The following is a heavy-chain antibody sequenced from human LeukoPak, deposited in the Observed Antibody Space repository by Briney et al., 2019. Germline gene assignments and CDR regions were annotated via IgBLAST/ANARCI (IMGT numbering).Heavy chain of an antibody. CDR3: ARAPTYYDILTGDISEWRGAFDI. CDR1: GGSISSSSYY. D-gene: IGHD3-9*01. Sequence: PSETLSLTCTVSGGSISSSSYYWGWIRQPPGKGLEWIGRIYYSGSTHYNPSLKSRVTISVDTSKSQFSLRLSSVTVADTAVYSCARAPTYYDILTGDISEWRGAFDIWGQGTMVTVSS. V-gene: IGHV4-39*07. CDR2: IYYSGST. J-gene: IGHJ3*02.